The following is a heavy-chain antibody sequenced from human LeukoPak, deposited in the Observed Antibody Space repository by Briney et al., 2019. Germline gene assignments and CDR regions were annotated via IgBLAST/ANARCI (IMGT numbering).Heavy chain of an antibody. V-gene: IGHV3-30-3*01. CDR3: AKDVDTVMDWANDAFDV. Sequence: GRSLRLSCAASQFIFNNYAMSWVRQAPGKGLEWVASISYDGVDKYYADSLKGRFTMPRDNSKNSVYLQMDSLRVEDTAMYYCAKDVDTVMDWANDAFDVWGQGTMVIVSS. CDR2: ISYDGVDK. CDR1: QFIFNNYA. D-gene: IGHD5-18*01. J-gene: IGHJ3*01.